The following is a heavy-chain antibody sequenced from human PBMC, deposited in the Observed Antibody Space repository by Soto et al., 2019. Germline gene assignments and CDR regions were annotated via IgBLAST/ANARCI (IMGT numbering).Heavy chain of an antibody. CDR3: ARQGRVVIPSTMAKWFDP. D-gene: IGHD2-2*01. CDR1: SDSISSSTYY. V-gene: IGHV4-39*01. Sequence: PSETLSLTCTVSSDSISSSTYYWGWIRQPPGKGLEWIGTIFYTGSTYYNPSLKSRVTISVDTSKNQFSLRLSSVTAADTAVYYCARQGRVVIPSTMAKWFDPWGQGTLVPVSS. J-gene: IGHJ5*02. CDR2: IFYTGST.